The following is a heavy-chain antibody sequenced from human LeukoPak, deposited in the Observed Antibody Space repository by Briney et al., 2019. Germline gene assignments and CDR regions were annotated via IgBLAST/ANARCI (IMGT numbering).Heavy chain of an antibody. CDR2: ISSNGGST. CDR3: ARGFVRELGAFDI. CDR1: GFTFSSYA. J-gene: IGHJ3*02. V-gene: IGHV3-64*01. D-gene: IGHD1-26*01. Sequence: PGGSLRLSCAASGFTFSSYAMHWVRQAPGKGLEYVSAISSNGGSTYYANSVKGRFTISRDNSKNTLYLQMGSLRAEDMAVCYCARGFVRELGAFDIWGQGTMVTVSS.